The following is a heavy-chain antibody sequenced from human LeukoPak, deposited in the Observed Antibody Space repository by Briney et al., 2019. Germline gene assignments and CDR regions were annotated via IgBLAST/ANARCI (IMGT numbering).Heavy chain of an antibody. Sequence: PSETLSLTCSVSGGSISGYYWNWIRQPPGKGLEWIGYMYYSGSTNYNPSLRSRVSMSADTSRNQLSLKLTSVTAADTAVYYCARSLPATVAGANWYDPWGQGTLVTVSS. D-gene: IGHD6-13*01. V-gene: IGHV4-59*01. J-gene: IGHJ5*02. CDR3: ARSLPATVAGANWYDP. CDR2: MYYSGST. CDR1: GGSISGYY.